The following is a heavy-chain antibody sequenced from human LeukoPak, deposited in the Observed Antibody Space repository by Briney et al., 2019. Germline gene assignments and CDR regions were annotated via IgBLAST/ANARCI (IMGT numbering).Heavy chain of an antibody. CDR2: INSDGSSL. J-gene: IGHJ5*02. CDR3: ARDPRNMGLDP. V-gene: IGHV3-74*01. CDR1: GFTFSGYW. D-gene: IGHD1-14*01. Sequence: PGGSLRLSCAASGFTFSGYWMHWVRQAPGKGLVWVSRINSDGSSLHYADSVKGRFTISRDNAKNTLYLQMNSLGAEDTAVYYCARDPRNMGLDPWGQGTLVTVFS.